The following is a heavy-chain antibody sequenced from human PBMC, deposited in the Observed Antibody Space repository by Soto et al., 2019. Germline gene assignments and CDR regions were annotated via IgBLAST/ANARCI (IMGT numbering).Heavy chain of an antibody. CDR1: GYTFSTYG. Sequence: QVDLVQSGPEVRKPGASVNVSCKASGYTFSTYGISWVRQAPGQGLEWMGWISAYNHHTNYAQKFQDRVTMTTDTSTNTAYMELRSLTSGDTAMYFCARVGPSREVPYPFEYWGQGTLVTVSS. CDR2: ISAYNHHT. V-gene: IGHV1-18*01. J-gene: IGHJ4*02. CDR3: ARVGPSREVPYPFEY. D-gene: IGHD1-26*01.